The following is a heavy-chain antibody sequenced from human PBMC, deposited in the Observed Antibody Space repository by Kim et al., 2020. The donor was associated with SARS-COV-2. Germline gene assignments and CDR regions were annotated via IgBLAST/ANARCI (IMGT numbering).Heavy chain of an antibody. J-gene: IGHJ6*03. V-gene: IGHV4-39*01. D-gene: IGHD3-10*01. Sequence: SETLSLTFTVSGGSISSSSYYWGWIRQPPGKGLEWIGSIYYSGSTYYNPSLKSRVTISVDTSKNQFSLKLSSVTAADTAVYYCARVGGYGSGSYYNPPYYYYYMDVWGKGTTVTVSS. CDR1: GGSISSSSYY. CDR2: IYYSGST. CDR3: ARVGGYGSGSYYNPPYYYYYMDV.